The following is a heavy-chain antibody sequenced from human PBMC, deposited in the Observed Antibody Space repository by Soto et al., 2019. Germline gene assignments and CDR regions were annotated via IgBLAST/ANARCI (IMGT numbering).Heavy chain of an antibody. CDR2: ISWNSGTL. D-gene: IGHD3-3*01. J-gene: IGHJ5*02. V-gene: IGHV3-9*01. CDR3: AKDRHRSGLGHWFDP. Sequence: EVRLVESGGALVQPGGSLRLSCAASGFTFEDYAMNWVRQGPVKGLEWVSRISWNSGTLHYADSVKGWFTISRDNATNSLYLEMNGLRVEDTALYYCAKDRHRSGLGHWFDPWGQGTLVTVSS. CDR1: GFTFEDYA.